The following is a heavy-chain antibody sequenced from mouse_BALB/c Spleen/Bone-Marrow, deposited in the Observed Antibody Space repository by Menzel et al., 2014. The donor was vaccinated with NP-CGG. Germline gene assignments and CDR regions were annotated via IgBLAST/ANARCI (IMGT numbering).Heavy chain of an antibody. D-gene: IGHD1-1*01. CDR1: GFSLTTYG. CDR3: ARINYGSRRYWYFDV. Sequence: QVQLQQSGPGLVQPSQSLSITCTVSGFSLTTYGVHWVRQSPGKGLEWLGVIWSGGSTDYNAAFISRLSISKDNSESQVFFKMNSLQANDTAIYYCARINYGSRRYWYFDVWGAGTTVTVSS. CDR2: IWSGGST. V-gene: IGHV2-2*02. J-gene: IGHJ1*01.